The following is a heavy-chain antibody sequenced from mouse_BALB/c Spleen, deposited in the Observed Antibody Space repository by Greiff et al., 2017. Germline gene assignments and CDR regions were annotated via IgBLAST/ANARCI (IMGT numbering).Heavy chain of an antibody. J-gene: IGHJ3*01. CDR2: IDPANGNT. V-gene: IGHV14-3*02. Sequence: EVQLQQSGAELVKPGASVKLSCTASGFNITDTSMHWVKQRPEQDLEWIGRIDPANGNTKYDPKFQGKATITADTSSNTAYLQLRSLTSEDTAVYYCARSYDGYPAWFAYWGQGTLVTVSA. CDR3: ARSYDGYPAWFAY. D-gene: IGHD2-3*01. CDR1: GFNITDTS.